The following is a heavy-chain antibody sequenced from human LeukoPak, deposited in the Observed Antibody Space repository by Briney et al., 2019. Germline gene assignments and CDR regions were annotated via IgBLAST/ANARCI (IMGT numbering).Heavy chain of an antibody. CDR3: ARHARYYYDGSGHYHFDY. J-gene: IGHJ4*02. CDR2: IRSRAYGGTT. CDR1: GFTFEDYT. D-gene: IGHD3-22*01. Sequence: PGGSVSLSRIASGFTFEDYTMSWVRQAPGKGLEWVGFIRSRAYGGTTEYAASVKGRFTISRDDSKSITDLQMNSLKTQDTAGYYCARHARYYYDGSGHYHFDYWGQGTLVTVSS. V-gene: IGHV3-49*04.